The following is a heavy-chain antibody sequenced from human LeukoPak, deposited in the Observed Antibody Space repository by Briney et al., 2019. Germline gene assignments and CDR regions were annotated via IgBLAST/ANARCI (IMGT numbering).Heavy chain of an antibody. J-gene: IGHJ5*01. CDR1: GGSISSYY. D-gene: IGHD3-22*01. V-gene: IGHV4-39*07. Sequence: PSETLSLTCTVSGGSISSYYWGWIRQPPGKGLEWIGSIYYSGNTYYNPSLKSRLTISVDTSKNQFSLKLTSVTAADTAVYYCARDERENYYDSSGYLDSWGQGTLVTVSS. CDR3: ARDERENYYDSSGYLDS. CDR2: IYYSGNT.